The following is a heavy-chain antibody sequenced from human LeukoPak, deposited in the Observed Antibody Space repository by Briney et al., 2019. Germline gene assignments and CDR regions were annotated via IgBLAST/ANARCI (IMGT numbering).Heavy chain of an antibody. CDR2: INWNGGSR. J-gene: IGHJ4*02. CDR1: GFTFDDYG. CDR3: ARDDFWSGYSSY. D-gene: IGHD3-3*01. V-gene: IGHV3-20*01. Sequence: PGGSLRLSCAASGFTFDDYGMSWVRPAPGKGLEWVSGINWNGGSRGYADSVKGRFTISRDNAKNSLYLQMNSLRAEDTALYHCARDDFWSGYSSYWGQGTLVTVSS.